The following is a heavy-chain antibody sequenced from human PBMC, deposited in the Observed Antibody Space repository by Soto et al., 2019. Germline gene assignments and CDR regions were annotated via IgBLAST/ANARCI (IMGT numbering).Heavy chain of an antibody. D-gene: IGHD2-8*01. CDR3: ARLIGNSWLDS. V-gene: IGHV6-1*01. J-gene: IGHJ5*01. CDR1: GDSVSTNSAT. CDR2: TYYRSKWFN. Sequence: PSQTLSLTCAISGDSVSTNSATGDWIRQSPSRGLEWLGRTYYRSKWFNDYAVSVKGRISINPDTSNNQFSLQLNSVTPDDTAVYYCARLIGNSWLDSWGQGTLVTVSS.